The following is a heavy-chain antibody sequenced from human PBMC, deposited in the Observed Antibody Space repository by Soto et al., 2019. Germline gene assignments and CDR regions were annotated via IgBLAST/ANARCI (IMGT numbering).Heavy chain of an antibody. J-gene: IGHJ6*04. Sequence: RQPLGKGLEWIGYIYYSGSTNYNPSLKSRVTISVDTSKNQFSLKLSSVTAADTAVYYCARAASGYSYGRRHYDGMDVWGKGTTVT. CDR3: ARAASGYSYGRRHYDGMDV. V-gene: IGHV4-59*01. D-gene: IGHD5-18*01. CDR2: IYYSGST.